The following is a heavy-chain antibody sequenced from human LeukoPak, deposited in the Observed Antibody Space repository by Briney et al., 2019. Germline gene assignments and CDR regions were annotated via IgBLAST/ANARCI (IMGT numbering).Heavy chain of an antibody. J-gene: IGHJ4*02. CDR2: ISGSGGAT. CDR1: GFTFSSYP. CDR3: GKYLQTSVGANDY. Sequence: GGSLRLSCAASGFTFSSYPMNWVRQAPGKGLEWVSVISGSGGATFYGDSVQGRFTTSRDNSRDTLYLQMNSLTAGDTAVYYCGKYLQTSVGANDYWGQGTLVTVSS. V-gene: IGHV3-23*01. D-gene: IGHD1-26*01.